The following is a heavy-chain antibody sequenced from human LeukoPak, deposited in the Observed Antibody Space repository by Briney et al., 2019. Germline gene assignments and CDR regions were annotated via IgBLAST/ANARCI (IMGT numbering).Heavy chain of an antibody. V-gene: IGHV3-74*01. CDR1: GFAFSAYW. D-gene: IGHD3-16*01. CDR2: INEDATTI. CDR3: VRDLILVWTPGDDFDF. J-gene: IGHJ4*02. Sequence: GGSLRLSCAASGFAFSAYWMHWVRQAPGKGLEWVSRINEDATTITYGDSVKGRFIISRDNSKKSLYLQMNNLRAEDTAVYYCVRDLILVWTPGDDFDFWGQGTLVIVSS.